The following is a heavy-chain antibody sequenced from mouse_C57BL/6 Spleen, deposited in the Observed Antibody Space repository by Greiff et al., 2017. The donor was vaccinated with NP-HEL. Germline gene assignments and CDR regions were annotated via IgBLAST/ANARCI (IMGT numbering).Heavy chain of an antibody. J-gene: IGHJ3*01. V-gene: IGHV1-55*01. CDR2: IYPGSGST. CDR1: GYTFTSYW. CDR3: ARSFYGGFAY. Sequence: QVHVKQPGAELVKPGASVKMSCKASGYTFTSYWITWVKQRPGQGLEWIGDIYPGSGSTNYNEKFKSKATLTVDTSSSTAYMQLSSLTSEDSAVYYCARSFYGGFAYWGQGTLVTVSA. D-gene: IGHD1-1*02.